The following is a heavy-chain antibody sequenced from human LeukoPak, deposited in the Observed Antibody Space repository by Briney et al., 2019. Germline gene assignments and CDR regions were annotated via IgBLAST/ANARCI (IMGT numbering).Heavy chain of an antibody. CDR3: ARELDDYGDYWFDY. CDR2: IIPIFGTA. Sequence: ASVKVSCKASGGTFSSYAISWVRQAPGQGLEWMGGIIPIFGTANYAQKFQGRVTSTADESTSTAYMELSSLRSEDTAVYYCARELDDYGDYWFDYWGQGTLVTVSS. D-gene: IGHD4-17*01. J-gene: IGHJ4*02. CDR1: GGTFSSYA. V-gene: IGHV1-69*01.